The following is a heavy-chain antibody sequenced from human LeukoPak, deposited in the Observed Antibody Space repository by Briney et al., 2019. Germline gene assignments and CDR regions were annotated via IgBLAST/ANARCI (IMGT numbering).Heavy chain of an antibody. V-gene: IGHV3-7*01. CDR1: GFTFGTSW. J-gene: IGHJ4*02. CDR3: ARGGSGYSYGKIDS. D-gene: IGHD5-18*01. CDR2: TSPNGRDT. Sequence: GGSLRLSCAASGFTFGTSWMSWFRRAPGTGLQWVAHTSPNGRDTYYVDSVKGRFIISRDNPKNSLYLQMNSLRDEDTAVYYCARGGSGYSYGKIDSWGQGILVTVSS.